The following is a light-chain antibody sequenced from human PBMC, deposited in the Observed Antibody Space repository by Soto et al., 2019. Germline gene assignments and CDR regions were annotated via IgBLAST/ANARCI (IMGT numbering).Light chain of an antibody. J-gene: IGKJ1*01. CDR3: QYYNDYCWT. Sequence: DIQLTQSPSTLSASVGDRVTITCRASQTISSLLAWYQQKPGKAPNLLIYETSNLESGVPSRFSGRRSGTEFTLTISSLQPDDFATYYCQYYNDYCWTFGQGTKVEIK. V-gene: IGKV1-5*03. CDR1: QTISSL. CDR2: ETS.